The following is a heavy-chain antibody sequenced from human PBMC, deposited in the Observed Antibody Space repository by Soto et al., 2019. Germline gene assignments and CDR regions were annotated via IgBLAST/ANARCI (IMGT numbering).Heavy chain of an antibody. Sequence: GGSLRLSCAASGFTFSSYAMSWVRQAPGKGLEWVSAISGSGGSTYYADSVKGRFTISRDNSKNTLYLQMNSLRAEDTAVYYCAKDRAAHYDILTGHYYYYYGMDVWGQGTTVTVSS. CDR1: GFTFSSYA. D-gene: IGHD3-9*01. CDR3: AKDRAAHYDILTGHYYYYYGMDV. V-gene: IGHV3-23*01. CDR2: ISGSGGST. J-gene: IGHJ6*02.